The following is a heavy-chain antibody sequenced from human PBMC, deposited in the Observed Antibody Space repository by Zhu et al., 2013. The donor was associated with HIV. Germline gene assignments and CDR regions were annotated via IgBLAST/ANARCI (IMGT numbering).Heavy chain of an antibody. Sequence: QVQLVQSGAEVKKPGSSVKVSCKASGGTFSSYAISWVRQAPGQGLEWMGGIIPIFGTANYAQKFQGRVTITADESTSTAYMELSSLRSEDTAVYYCARDATLENFGVVITRRNWFDPWGQGTLVTVSS. J-gene: IGHJ5*02. D-gene: IGHD3-3*01. V-gene: IGHV1-69*01. CDR1: GGTFSSYA. CDR2: IIPIFGTA. CDR3: ARDATLENFGVVITRRNWFDP.